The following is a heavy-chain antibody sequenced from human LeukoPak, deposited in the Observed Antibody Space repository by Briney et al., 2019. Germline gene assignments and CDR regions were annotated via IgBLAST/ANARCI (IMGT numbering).Heavy chain of an antibody. V-gene: IGHV3-74*01. J-gene: IGHJ6*02. D-gene: IGHD3-10*01. CDR3: AGDNVRRGEGMDV. Sequence: PGGSLRLSCAASGFTFSTYWMHWVRQAPGKGLVWVSRINSDGSRTTYADSVKGRFTISRDNSKNTLYLQMNSLRAEDTAVYYCAGDNVRRGEGMDVWGQGTTVTVSS. CDR1: GFTFSTYW. CDR2: INSDGSRT.